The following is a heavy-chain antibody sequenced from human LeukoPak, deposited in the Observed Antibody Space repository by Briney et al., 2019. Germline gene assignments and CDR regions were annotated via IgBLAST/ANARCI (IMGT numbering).Heavy chain of an antibody. J-gene: IGHJ4*02. CDR1: GFTVSSNY. CDR2: ISSSSSTI. Sequence: QAGGSLRLSCAASGFTVSSNYMSWVRQAPGKGLERVSYISSSSSTIYYADSVKGRFTISRDNAKNSLYLQMNSLRAEDTAVYYCARVNTIFGGGFDYWGQGTLVTVSS. CDR3: ARVNTIFGGGFDY. V-gene: IGHV3-48*01. D-gene: IGHD3-3*01.